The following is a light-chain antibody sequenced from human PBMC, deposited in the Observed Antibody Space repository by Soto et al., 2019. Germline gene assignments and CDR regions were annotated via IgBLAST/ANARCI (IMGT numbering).Light chain of an antibody. CDR1: QRIVRW. CDR3: QQYYSYPIT. Sequence: IHMTQSPSTLSASVGDRVTITCRASQRIVRWLAWYQQKPGKAPNVLIYDASTLQTGVPSRFSGSASGTDFTLTIGCLQSEDFATYYCQQYYSYPITFGQGTRLEIK. V-gene: IGKV1-5*01. J-gene: IGKJ5*01. CDR2: DAS.